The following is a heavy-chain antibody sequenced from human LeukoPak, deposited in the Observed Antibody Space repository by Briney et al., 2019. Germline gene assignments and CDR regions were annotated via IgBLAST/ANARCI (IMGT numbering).Heavy chain of an antibody. V-gene: IGHV3-7*01. D-gene: IGHD2-15*01. CDR3: ARDSCSGGSCYEVAFDI. J-gene: IGHJ3*02. CDR2: IKQDGSEK. CDR1: GFTFSSYW. Sequence: GGSPRLSCAASGFTFSSYWMSWVRQAPGKGLEWVANIKQDGSEKYYVDSVKGRFTISRDNAKNSLYLQMNSLRAEDTAVYYCARDSCSGGSCYEVAFDIWGQGTMVTVSS.